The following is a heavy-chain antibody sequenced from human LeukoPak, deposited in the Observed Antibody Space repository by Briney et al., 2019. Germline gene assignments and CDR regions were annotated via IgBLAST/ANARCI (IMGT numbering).Heavy chain of an antibody. V-gene: IGHV3-74*01. Sequence: GGSLRLSRATSGFTFSAYWMHWVRQAPGKGLVWVSRMNSDGSSISYADSVKGRFTISRDNAKNTLYLQMNSLRPEDTAMYYCARDTNTWHDALDIWGQGTKVFVSS. CDR2: MNSDGSSI. J-gene: IGHJ3*02. CDR1: GFTFSAYW. D-gene: IGHD2-2*01. CDR3: ARDTNTWHDALDI.